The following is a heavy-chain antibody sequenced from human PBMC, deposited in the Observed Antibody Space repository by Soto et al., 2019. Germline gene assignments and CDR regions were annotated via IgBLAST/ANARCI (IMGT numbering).Heavy chain of an antibody. J-gene: IGHJ3*02. CDR2: ISHSGST. CDR1: GGSFSGYY. Sequence: QVQLQQWGAGLLKPSETLSLSCAVYGGSFSGYYWTWIHQTPGKGLEWIGEISHSGSTNYKPSLKSRVTMSADPSKSQFSLNLTSVTAADAGVYYCARGECSSIYCFTRWALDIWGQGTVVSVSS. D-gene: IGHD2-2*01. CDR3: ARGECSSIYCFTRWALDI. V-gene: IGHV4-34*01.